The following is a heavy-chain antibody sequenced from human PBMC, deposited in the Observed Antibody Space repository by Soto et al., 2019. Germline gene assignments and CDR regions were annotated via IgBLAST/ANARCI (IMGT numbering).Heavy chain of an antibody. CDR1: GFTFSSYW. CDR2: IKSDGSST. J-gene: IGHJ4*02. V-gene: IGHV3-74*01. Sequence: EVQLVESGGGLVQPGGSLRLSCAASGFTFSSYWMHWVRQAPGKGLVWVSRIKSDGSSTSYADSVKGRFTISRDSAKNTLYLHMNSLRAEDTAVYYSARTADNSVYYFDYRGQGTLVTVSS. CDR3: ARTADNSVYYFDY. D-gene: IGHD1-20*01.